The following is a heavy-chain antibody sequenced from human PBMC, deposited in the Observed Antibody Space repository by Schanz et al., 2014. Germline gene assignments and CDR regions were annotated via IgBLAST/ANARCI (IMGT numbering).Heavy chain of an antibody. CDR3: AREQIMAAAGLVDY. J-gene: IGHJ4*01. CDR1: GFTVSSNH. V-gene: IGHV3-23*04. D-gene: IGHD6-13*01. CDR2: SHSGGSK. Sequence: EGQLAESGGGLVQPGGSLRLSCAVSGFTVSSNHMSWVRQAPGKGLEWVSSISHSGGSKYYADSVKGRFTISRDNSKNTLYLQMNSLRAEDTAVYYCAREQIMAAAGLVDYWGHGTLXTVSS.